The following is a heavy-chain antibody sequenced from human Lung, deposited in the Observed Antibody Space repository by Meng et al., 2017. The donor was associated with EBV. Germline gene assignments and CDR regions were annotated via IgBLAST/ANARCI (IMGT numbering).Heavy chain of an antibody. J-gene: IGHJ4*02. Sequence: QVLQVQSGTEVKKPGASVTVSCKTSGYMFTGYDIHWVRRAPGQGLEWMGGINPSGGSTNYAQKCQGRLTMTRDMSTSTVYMELSSLRSEDTAVYYCARGDGGNGSDYWGQGTLVTVSS. CDR1: GYMFTGYD. CDR2: INPSGGST. D-gene: IGHD4-23*01. V-gene: IGHV1-46*01. CDR3: ARGDGGNGSDY.